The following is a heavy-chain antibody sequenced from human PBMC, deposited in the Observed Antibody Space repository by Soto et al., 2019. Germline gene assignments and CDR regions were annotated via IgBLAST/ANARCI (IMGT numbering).Heavy chain of an antibody. D-gene: IGHD3-16*01. Sequence: EVQLVESGGGFIQPGGSLRLSCVVSGLTVSRNYMTWVRQAPGKGLECVSVIYSGGSTYSADSVKGRFTISRDNSKNTVYLLMNSLRVEDTAVYYCARFSQGGPEGMDVWGQGTTVTVS. CDR2: IYSGGST. J-gene: IGHJ6*02. CDR1: GLTVSRNY. V-gene: IGHV3-53*01. CDR3: ARFSQGGPEGMDV.